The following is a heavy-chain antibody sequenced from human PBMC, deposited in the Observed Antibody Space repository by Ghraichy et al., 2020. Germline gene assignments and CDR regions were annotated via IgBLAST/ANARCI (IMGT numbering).Heavy chain of an antibody. CDR2: MNPNSGNT. V-gene: IGHV1-8*01. CDR1: GYTFTSYD. Sequence: ASVKVSCKASGYTFTSYDINWVRQATGQGLEWMGWMNPNSGNTGYAQKFQGRVTMTRNTSISTAYMELSSLRSEDTAVYYCARDSSKRGHYGMDVWGQGTTVTVSS. D-gene: IGHD5-18*01. J-gene: IGHJ6*02. CDR3: ARDSSKRGHYGMDV.